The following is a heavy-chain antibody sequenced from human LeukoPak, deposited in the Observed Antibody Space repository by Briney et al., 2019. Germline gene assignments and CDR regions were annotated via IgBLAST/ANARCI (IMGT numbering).Heavy chain of an antibody. D-gene: IGHD3-9*01. CDR1: GYSFVLYG. CDR3: ARVRNRCVLRYFDWLPTPVYWYFDL. V-gene: IGHV1-18*01. Sequence: GASVKVSCKASGYSFVLYGISWVRQAPGQGPEWMGWISTYNGNTKYAQKFQGRVTMTRDTSISTAYMELSRLRSDDTAVYYCARVRNRCVLRYFDWLPTPVYWYFDLWGRGTLVTVSS. CDR2: ISTYNGNT. J-gene: IGHJ2*01.